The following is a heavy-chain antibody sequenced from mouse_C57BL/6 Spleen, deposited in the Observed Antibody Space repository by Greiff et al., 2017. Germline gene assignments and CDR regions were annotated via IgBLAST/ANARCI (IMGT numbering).Heavy chain of an antibody. CDR2: INPSSGYT. D-gene: IGHD1-1*01. Sequence: VQLQQSGAELAKPGASVKLSCTASGYTFTSYWMHWVKQRPGQGLEWIGYINPSSGYTKYNQKFKDKATLTADKSSSTAYMQLSSLTYEDSAVXYSARSTSGYGSSYDYWGQGTTLTVSS. CDR1: GYTFTSYW. CDR3: ARSTSGYGSSYDY. V-gene: IGHV1-7*01. J-gene: IGHJ2*01.